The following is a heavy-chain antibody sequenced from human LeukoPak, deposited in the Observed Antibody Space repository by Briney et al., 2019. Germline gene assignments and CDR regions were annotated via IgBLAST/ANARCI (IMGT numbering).Heavy chain of an antibody. D-gene: IGHD6-13*01. Sequence: GESLKISCKGSGYSFTSYWIGWVRQMPGKGLEWMGIIYPGDSDTRYSPSFQGQVTISADKSINTAYLEWSSLKASDTAIYYCARQGAAGKYYYYYMDVWGKGTTVTVSS. J-gene: IGHJ6*03. V-gene: IGHV5-51*01. CDR1: GYSFTSYW. CDR3: ARQGAAGKYYYYYMDV. CDR2: IYPGDSDT.